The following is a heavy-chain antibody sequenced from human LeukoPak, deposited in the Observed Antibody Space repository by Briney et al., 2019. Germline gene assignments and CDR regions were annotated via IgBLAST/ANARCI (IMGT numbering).Heavy chain of an antibody. D-gene: IGHD6-13*01. V-gene: IGHV3-23*01. CDR1: GFTFSSYA. J-gene: IGHJ6*03. CDR2: ISVSDTT. Sequence: GGSLRLSCAASGFTFSSYAMHWVRQAPGKGLEWISTISVSDTTHYTDSVKGRFTISRDNSKSTLYLHMNSLRVEDTAVYCCTRETPLAAAGPYYYYYYYMDVWGKGTTVTVSS. CDR3: TRETPLAAAGPYYYYYYYMDV.